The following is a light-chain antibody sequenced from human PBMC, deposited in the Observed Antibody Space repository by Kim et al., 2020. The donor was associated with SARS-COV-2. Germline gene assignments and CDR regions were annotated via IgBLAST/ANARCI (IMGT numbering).Light chain of an antibody. CDR1: NIGNKN. J-gene: IGLJ2*01. CDR2: RDI. Sequence: SYELTQPLSVSVALGQTARITRGGNNIGNKNVHWYHQRPGQAPVLEIDRDIHRPSGIPERFSGSNSGDTATLTISSAQVEDEGDYYCQVWDSTTARVVFGGGTQLTVL. V-gene: IGLV3-9*01. CDR3: QVWDSTTARVV.